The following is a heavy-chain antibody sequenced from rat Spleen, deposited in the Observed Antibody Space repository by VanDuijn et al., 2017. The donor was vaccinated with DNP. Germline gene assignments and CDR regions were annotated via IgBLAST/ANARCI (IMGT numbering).Heavy chain of an antibody. CDR2: ISPSGGST. Sequence: EVQLVESGGGLVQPGRSLKLSCAVSGFTFSDYNMAWVRQAPTKGLEWVASISPSGGSTYYRDSVKGRFAISRDNAKSTLYLQMNSLRSEDMATYYCIRWNSGHFDYWGQGVMVTVSS. CDR3: IRWNSGHFDY. CDR1: GFTFSDYN. V-gene: IGHV5-25*01. D-gene: IGHD4-3*01. J-gene: IGHJ2*01.